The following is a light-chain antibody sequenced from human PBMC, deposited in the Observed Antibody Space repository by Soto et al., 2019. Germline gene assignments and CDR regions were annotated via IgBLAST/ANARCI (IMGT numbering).Light chain of an antibody. V-gene: IGKV3D-15*01. J-gene: IGKJ5*01. CDR1: QSVRTK. Sequence: ETVMTQSPATLSVSPGERATLSCRASQSVRTKVAWYQQKPGQAPRLLIYGASSRATGIPARFSGRGSGTEFTLTISSLQSEDSAVYYCQQYNNWPAEITFGQGTRLEIK. CDR3: QQYNNWPAEIT. CDR2: GAS.